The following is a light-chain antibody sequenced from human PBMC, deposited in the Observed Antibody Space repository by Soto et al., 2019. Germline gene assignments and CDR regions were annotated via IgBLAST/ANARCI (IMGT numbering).Light chain of an antibody. CDR1: QSVSSNF. V-gene: IGKV3-20*01. J-gene: IGKJ2*01. CDR2: NAS. Sequence: EIVLTQSPGTLSLSPGERATLFCRASQSVSSNFLAWYQQKPGQAPRLLIYNASRRAAGIPDRFSGSGSGTDFTLPISRLEPEDCAVYYCQQYSTSSHRYTFGQGTKLEIK. CDR3: QQYSTSSHRYT.